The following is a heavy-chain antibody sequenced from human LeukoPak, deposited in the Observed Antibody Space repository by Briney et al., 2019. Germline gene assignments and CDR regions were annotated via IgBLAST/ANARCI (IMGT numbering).Heavy chain of an antibody. V-gene: IGHV5-51*01. CDR3: AGGAGGTAIDS. CDR2: LDPGDSDT. Sequence: GESLKISCKGSGYSFTTYWIGWVRQMPGKGLEWMGILDPGDSDTRYSPSFQGQFTISADKSISTAYLQWSSLKASDSAIYYCAGGAGGTAIDSWGQGTLVTVSS. CDR1: GYSFTTYW. J-gene: IGHJ4*02. D-gene: IGHD6-13*01.